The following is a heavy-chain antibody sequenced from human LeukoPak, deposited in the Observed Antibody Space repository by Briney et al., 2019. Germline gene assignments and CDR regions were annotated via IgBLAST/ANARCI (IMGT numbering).Heavy chain of an antibody. CDR3: TRDHCRGDNCPSFDY. V-gene: IGHV1-18*04. D-gene: IGHD2-15*01. CDR2: IGAYNGDT. CDR1: GYTFTSFG. J-gene: IGHJ4*02. Sequence: ASAKVSCKPSGYTFTSFGISWVRQAPGQGLEWIGWIGAYNGDTNYAQKFQGRVTMTTDTSTSTAYMDLRSLRSDDTAVYYCTRDHCRGDNCPSFDYWGQGTLVTVSS.